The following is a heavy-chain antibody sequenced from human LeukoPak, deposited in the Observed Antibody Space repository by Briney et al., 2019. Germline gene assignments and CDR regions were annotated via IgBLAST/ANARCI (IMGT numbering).Heavy chain of an antibody. CDR1: GYTFTGYY. D-gene: IGHD3-10*01. CDR2: INPNSGGT. Sequence: ASVKVSCKASGYTFTGYYMHWVRQAPGQGLEWMGSINPNSGGTNYAQKFQGRVTMNRDTSITTAYMELSSLRSDDTAVYYCARDYIFHGSGSFFDYWGLGTQVTVSS. V-gene: IGHV1-2*02. J-gene: IGHJ4*02. CDR3: ARDYIFHGSGSFFDY.